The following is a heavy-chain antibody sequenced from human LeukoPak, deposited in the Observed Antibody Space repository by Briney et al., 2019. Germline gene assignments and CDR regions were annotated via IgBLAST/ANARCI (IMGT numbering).Heavy chain of an antibody. CDR1: GFIFRNYA. V-gene: IGHV3-23*01. CDR3: AKWGDYDILTGYYVSDF. CDR2: ITGSGDTT. Sequence: GGSLRLSCAAYGFIFRNYAMSWVRQAPGKGLEWVSAITGSGDTTYYADSVKGRFTISRDNSKNTLYVEMNTLRAEDTAVYYCAKWGDYDILTGYYVSDFWGQGTLVTVSS. D-gene: IGHD3-9*01. J-gene: IGHJ4*02.